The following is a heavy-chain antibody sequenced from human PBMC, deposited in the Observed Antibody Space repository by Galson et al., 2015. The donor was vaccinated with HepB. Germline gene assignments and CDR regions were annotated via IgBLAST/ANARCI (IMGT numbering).Heavy chain of an antibody. CDR2: ISAYNGNT. J-gene: IGHJ1*01. V-gene: IGHV1-18*01. CDR1: GYTFTSYG. Sequence: SVKVSCKASGYTFTSYGISWVRQAPGQGLEWMGWISAYNGNTNYAQKLQGRVTMTTDTSTSTAYMELRSLRSDGTAVYYCARTPYYYDSSGYSPRGEYFQHWGQGTLVTVSS. CDR3: ARTPYYYDSSGYSPRGEYFQH. D-gene: IGHD3-22*01.